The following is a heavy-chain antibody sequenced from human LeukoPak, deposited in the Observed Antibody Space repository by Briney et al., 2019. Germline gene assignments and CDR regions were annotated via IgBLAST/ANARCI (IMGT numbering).Heavy chain of an antibody. CDR2: ISSSSSYI. CDR1: GFTFSSYS. Sequence: GRSLRLSCAASGFTFSSYSMNWVSQAPGKGLEWVSSISSSSSYIYYADSVKGRFTISRDNAKNSLYLQMNSLRAEDTAVYYCARDGSGGVDYWGQGTLVTVSS. D-gene: IGHD3-3*01. V-gene: IGHV3-21*01. CDR3: ARDGSGGVDY. J-gene: IGHJ4*02.